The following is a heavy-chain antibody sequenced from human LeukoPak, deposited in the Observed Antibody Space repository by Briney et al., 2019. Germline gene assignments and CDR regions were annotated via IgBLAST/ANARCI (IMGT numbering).Heavy chain of an antibody. CDR1: GGSFSGYY. V-gene: IGHV4-34*01. D-gene: IGHD4-17*01. Sequence: SETLSLTCAVYGGSFSGYYWSWIRQPPGKGLECIGEINHSGSTNYNPSLKSRVPISVDTSKNQFSLKLSSVTAADTAVYYCARTRVPKRTVTTRSWFDPWGQGTLVTVSS. CDR2: INHSGST. CDR3: ARTRVPKRTVTTRSWFDP. J-gene: IGHJ5*02.